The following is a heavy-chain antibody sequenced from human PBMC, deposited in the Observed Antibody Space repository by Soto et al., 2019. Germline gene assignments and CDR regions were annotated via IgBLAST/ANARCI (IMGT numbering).Heavy chain of an antibody. D-gene: IGHD5-12*01. CDR2: IHSSGSI. CDR1: GGSISSDDYY. CDR3: ATDTGQAMATISRDYYFDC. V-gene: IGHV4-30-4*01. J-gene: IGHJ4*02. Sequence: PSETLSLTCTVSGGSISSDDYYWSWIRQAPGRGLEWIGYIHSSGSIYYNPSLKSRATMSIDTAGNQFSLKVSSVTVADTAVYYCATDTGQAMATISRDYYFDCWGQGTLVTVSS.